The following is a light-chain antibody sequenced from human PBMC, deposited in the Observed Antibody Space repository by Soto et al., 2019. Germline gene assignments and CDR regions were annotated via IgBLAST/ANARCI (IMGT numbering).Light chain of an antibody. J-gene: IGKJ1*01. CDR2: KAS. CDR3: QQYNSYWT. V-gene: IGKV1-5*03. Sequence: DIQMTQSPSTLSASVGDRVTITCRASQSISSWLAWYQQKPGKAPKLLIYKASSLESGVPSRFSGSGSGTEFILTISSLLPDDFATYYCQQYNSYWTFGQGTKVEIK. CDR1: QSISSW.